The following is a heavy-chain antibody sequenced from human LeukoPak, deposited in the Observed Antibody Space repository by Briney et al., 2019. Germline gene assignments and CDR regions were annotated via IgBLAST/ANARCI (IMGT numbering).Heavy chain of an antibody. CDR1: GFTFSSYV. J-gene: IGHJ4*02. CDR2: ISYDGSNE. CDR3: ARVAPGPKYSSSWYDN. Sequence: GGSLRLSCAASGFTFSSYVMHWVRQAPGKGLEWVAIISYDGSNEYYADSVKGRFTISRDNSKNTLYLQMNSLRAADTAVYYCARVAPGPKYSSSWYDNWGQGTLVTVSS. D-gene: IGHD6-13*01. V-gene: IGHV3-30*04.